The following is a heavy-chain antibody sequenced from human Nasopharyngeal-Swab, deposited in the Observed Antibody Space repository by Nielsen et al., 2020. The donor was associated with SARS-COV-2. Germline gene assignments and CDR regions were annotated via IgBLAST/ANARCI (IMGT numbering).Heavy chain of an antibody. Sequence: GESLKISCAASGFTFSDYYMSWIRQAPGKGLEWVSYISSSSSYTNYADSVKGRFTISRDNAKNSLYLQMNSLRAEDTAVYYCAREGGIFGVVIVDYWGQGTLVTVSS. D-gene: IGHD3-3*01. J-gene: IGHJ4*02. V-gene: IGHV3-11*06. CDR2: ISSSSSYT. CDR3: AREGGIFGVVIVDY. CDR1: GFTFSDYY.